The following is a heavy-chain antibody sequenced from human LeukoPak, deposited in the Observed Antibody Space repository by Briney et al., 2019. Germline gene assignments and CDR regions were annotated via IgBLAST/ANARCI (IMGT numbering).Heavy chain of an antibody. Sequence: ASVKVSCKASGYTFTGYYMHWVRQAPGQGLEWMGWINPNSGGTNYAQKFQARVTMTRDTSISTAYMELSRLRSDDTAVYYCARAREDTAMVFDYWGQGALVTVSS. CDR1: GYTFTGYY. CDR3: ARAREDTAMVFDY. CDR2: INPNSGGT. V-gene: IGHV1-2*02. D-gene: IGHD5-18*01. J-gene: IGHJ4*02.